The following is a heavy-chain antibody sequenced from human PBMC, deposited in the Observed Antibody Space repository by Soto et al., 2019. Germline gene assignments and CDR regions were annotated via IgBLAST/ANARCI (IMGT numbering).Heavy chain of an antibody. Sequence: QMQVVQSGPEVKKPGTSVTVSCKTSGFMFTSSAVQWVRQARGQRLEWIGWLVVGSGNTHYAQHFQERVTLTKDMSTGTAYMELSSLRSEDTAVYYCAAVPVLRFLKWLPAYFDYWGQGTLVTVSS. CDR2: LVVGSGNT. V-gene: IGHV1-58*01. CDR1: GFMFTSSA. CDR3: AAVPVLRFLKWLPAYFDY. D-gene: IGHD3-3*01. J-gene: IGHJ4*02.